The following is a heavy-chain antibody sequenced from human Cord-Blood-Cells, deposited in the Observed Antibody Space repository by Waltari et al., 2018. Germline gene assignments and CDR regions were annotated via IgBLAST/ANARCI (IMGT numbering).Heavy chain of an antibody. J-gene: IGHJ3*02. D-gene: IGHD1-1*01. CDR3: ARDIRGGWNDAFDI. CDR2: IYSGGST. Sequence: EVQLVESGGGLIQPGGSLRLSCAASGFTVSSTYMSWVRQAPGKGLEVVSVIYSGGSTYYADSVKGRFTISRDNSKNTLYLQMNSLRAEDTAVYYCARDIRGGWNDAFDIWGQGTMVTVSS. CDR1: GFTVSSTY. V-gene: IGHV3-53*01.